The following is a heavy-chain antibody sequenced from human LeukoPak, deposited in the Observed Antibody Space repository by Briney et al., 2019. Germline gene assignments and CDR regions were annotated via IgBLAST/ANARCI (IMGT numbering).Heavy chain of an antibody. V-gene: IGHV4-30-4*01. Sequence: SETLSLTCTVSGGAITDGNHYWSWIRQRPGGGLEWIGYIHHSGSTDYIVSLRSRLTMSLDRSKSQFSLRLTSVTAADTAVYSSLSSLGVDHDSWGQGTLVTVSS. CDR3: LSSLGVDHDS. J-gene: IGHJ4*02. CDR2: IHHSGST. CDR1: GGAITDGNHY. D-gene: IGHD3-10*01.